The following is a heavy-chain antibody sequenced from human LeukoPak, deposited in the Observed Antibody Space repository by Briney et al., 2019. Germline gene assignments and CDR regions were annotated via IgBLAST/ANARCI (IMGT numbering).Heavy chain of an antibody. J-gene: IGHJ4*02. D-gene: IGHD1-7*01. Sequence: GGSLRLSCAVSGFTINSYSMSWVCQAPGKGLEWVSPISSSSSSYIYYADSVRGRFTISRDNAKNSLYLQMNSLRAEDTAVYYCARDRSDWNWYYFNYWGQGTLVIVSS. CDR3: ARDRSDWNWYYFNY. CDR2: ISSSSSSYI. CDR1: GFTINSYS. V-gene: IGHV3-21*01.